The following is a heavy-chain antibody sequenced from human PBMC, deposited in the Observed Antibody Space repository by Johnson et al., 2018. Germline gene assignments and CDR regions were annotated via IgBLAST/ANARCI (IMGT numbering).Heavy chain of an antibody. CDR3: AKAPVGWLGEGAEYFQH. J-gene: IGHJ1*01. D-gene: IGHD3-3*01. V-gene: IGHV3-9*01. Sequence: VQLVESGGGVVQPGRSLRLSCAASGFTFSSYAMHWVRQAPGKGLEWVSGISWNSGSIGYADSVKGRFTIPRDNAKNSLYLQMNSLRAEETALYYCAKAPVGWLGEGAEYFQHWGQGTLVTVSS. CDR2: ISWNSGSI. CDR1: GFTFSSYA.